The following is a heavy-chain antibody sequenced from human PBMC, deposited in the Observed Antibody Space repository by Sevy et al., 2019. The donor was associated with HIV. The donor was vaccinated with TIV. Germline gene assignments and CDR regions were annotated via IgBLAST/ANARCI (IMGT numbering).Heavy chain of an antibody. CDR3: AGGVNVVPAAMIYFDY. J-gene: IGHJ4*02. V-gene: IGHV4-59*01. D-gene: IGHD2-2*01. CDR1: GGSISSYY. CDR2: IYYSGST. Sequence: SETLSLTCTVSGGSISSYYWSWIRQPPGKGLEWIGYIYYSGSTNYNPSLKSRVTISVDTSKNQFSLKLSPVTAADTAVYYCAGGVNVVPAAMIYFDYWGQGTLVTVSS.